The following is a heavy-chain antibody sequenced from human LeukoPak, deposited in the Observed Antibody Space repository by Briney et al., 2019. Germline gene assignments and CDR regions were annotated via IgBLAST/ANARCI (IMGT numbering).Heavy chain of an antibody. Sequence: GGSLRLSCAASGFTFSSYGMHWVRQAPGKGLEWVAVISDDGSNKYYADSVKGRFTIPRDNSKNTLYLQMNSLRIEDTAVYYCANSVWGSYRHSPDYWGQGTLVTVSS. CDR1: GFTFSSYG. CDR2: ISDDGSNK. CDR3: ANSVWGSYRHSPDY. J-gene: IGHJ4*02. D-gene: IGHD3-16*02. V-gene: IGHV3-30*18.